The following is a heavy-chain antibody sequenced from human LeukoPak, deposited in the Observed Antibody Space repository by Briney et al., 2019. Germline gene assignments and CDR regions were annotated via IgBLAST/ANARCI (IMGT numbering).Heavy chain of an antibody. Sequence: SETLSLTCTVSGDSFTNYFWSWIRQPPGKGLEWIGSIYYTGSTNHNPSLQSRVTISLDTSKNHFSLNLNSVTAADTAVYYCARGKGDFDSWGQGTLVTVSS. D-gene: IGHD3-16*01. CDR3: ARGKGDFDS. J-gene: IGHJ4*02. CDR2: IYYTGST. CDR1: GDSFTNYF. V-gene: IGHV4-59*01.